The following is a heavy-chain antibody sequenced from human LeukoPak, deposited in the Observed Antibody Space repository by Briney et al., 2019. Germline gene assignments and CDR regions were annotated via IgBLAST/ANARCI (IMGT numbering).Heavy chain of an antibody. Sequence: PSETLSLTCAVYGGSFSGYYWSWIRQPPGKGLEWIGEIKHSGSTNYNPSLKSRVTISVDTSKNQFSLKLSSVTAADTAVYYCASTYKARPRRYYGMDVWGQGTTVTVSS. J-gene: IGHJ6*02. D-gene: IGHD1-14*01. CDR1: GGSFSGYY. V-gene: IGHV4-34*01. CDR2: IKHSGST. CDR3: ASTYKARPRRYYGMDV.